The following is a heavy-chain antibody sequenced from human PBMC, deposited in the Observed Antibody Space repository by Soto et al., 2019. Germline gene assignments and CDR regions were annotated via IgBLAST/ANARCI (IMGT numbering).Heavy chain of an antibody. V-gene: IGHV3-33*01. CDR2: IWYDGSNK. Sequence: QVQLVESGGGVVQPGRSLRLSCAASGFTFSSYGMHWVRQAPGKGLEWVAVIWYDGSNKYYADSVKGRFTISRDNSKNTLYLQMNSLRAEDTAVYYCARDRGHSSGWYRGGFDYWGQGTLVTVSS. CDR1: GFTFSSYG. D-gene: IGHD6-19*01. CDR3: ARDRGHSSGWYRGGFDY. J-gene: IGHJ4*02.